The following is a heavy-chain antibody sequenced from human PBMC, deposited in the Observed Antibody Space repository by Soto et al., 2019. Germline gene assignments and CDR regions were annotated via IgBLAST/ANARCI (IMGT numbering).Heavy chain of an antibody. CDR3: TTWRESSGWLIFDY. J-gene: IGHJ4*02. Sequence: PGGSLRLSCAASGFTFSNAWMNWVRQAPGKGLEWVGRIKSKTDGGTIDYAAPVKGRFTISRDDSKNTLYLQMNSLKTEDTAVYYCTTWRESSGWLIFDYWGQGTLVTVSS. V-gene: IGHV3-15*07. CDR2: IKSKTDGGTI. D-gene: IGHD6-19*01. CDR1: GFTFSNAW.